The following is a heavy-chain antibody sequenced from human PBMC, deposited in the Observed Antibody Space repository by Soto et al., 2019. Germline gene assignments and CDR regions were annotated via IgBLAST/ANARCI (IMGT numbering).Heavy chain of an antibody. Sequence: PSETLSLTCAVSGGSISTSNWWSWDRQPLGKGLEWIGEVYRTGSTNYNPSLESRLTISVDKSKNQFSLKLTSVTAADTAVYYCARPRATIAAAAILDCWGQGTLVTVSS. CDR3: ARPRATIAAAAILDC. V-gene: IGHV4-4*02. CDR1: GGSISTSNW. D-gene: IGHD6-13*01. J-gene: IGHJ4*02. CDR2: VYRTGST.